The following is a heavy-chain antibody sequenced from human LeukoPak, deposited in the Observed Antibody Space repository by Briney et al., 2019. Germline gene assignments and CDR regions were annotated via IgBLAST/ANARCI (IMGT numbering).Heavy chain of an antibody. D-gene: IGHD6-13*01. CDR3: ARGSSSWYRKFDY. CDR1: GGSISSSSYY. Sequence: SETLSLTCTVSGGSISSSSYYWGWIRQPPGKGLEWIGSIYYSGSTYYNPSLKSRVTISVDTSKNQFSLKLSSVTAADTAVYYCARGSSSWYRKFDYWGQGTLVTVSS. J-gene: IGHJ4*02. V-gene: IGHV4-39*07. CDR2: IYYSGST.